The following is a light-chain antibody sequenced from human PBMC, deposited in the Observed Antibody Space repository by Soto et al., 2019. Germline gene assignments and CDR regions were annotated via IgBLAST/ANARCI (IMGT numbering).Light chain of an antibody. V-gene: IGLV2-23*01. CDR2: EGS. J-gene: IGLJ1*01. CDR3: CSYAGSSTPLYV. CDR1: SSDVGSYSL. Sequence: QSALTQPASVSGSPGQSITISCTGTSSDVGSYSLVSWYQQHPGKAPKLMIYEGSKRPSGVSNRFSGSKSGNTASLTISGLQAEDEADYYCCSYAGSSTPLYVFGTGTKLTVL.